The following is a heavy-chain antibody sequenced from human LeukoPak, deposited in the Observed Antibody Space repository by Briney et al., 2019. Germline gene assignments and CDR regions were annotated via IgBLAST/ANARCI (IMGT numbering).Heavy chain of an antibody. V-gene: IGHV4-39*07. D-gene: IGHD3-22*01. J-gene: IGHJ4*02. Sequence: SETLSLTCTVSGGSISRSHYYWGWIRQPPGKGLEWIGSIYYSGSTYYNPSLKSRVTMSVDTSKNQFSLKLSSVTAADTAVYYCVILPAGDTYYYDSSGYYRPGVHWGQGTLVTVSS. CDR3: VILPAGDTYYYDSSGYYRPGVH. CDR1: GGSISRSHYY. CDR2: IYYSGST.